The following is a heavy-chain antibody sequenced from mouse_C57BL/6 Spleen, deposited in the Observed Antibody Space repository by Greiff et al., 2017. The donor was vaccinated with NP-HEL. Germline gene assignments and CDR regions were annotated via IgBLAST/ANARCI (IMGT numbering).Heavy chain of an antibody. CDR1: GYTFTSYW. Sequence: QVQLQQSGAELVKPGASVKMSCKASGYTFTSYWITWVKQRPGQGLEWIGDIYPGSGSTNYNEKFKSKATLTVDTSSSTAYMQLSSLTSEDSAVYYCAYDGYYDAMDYWGQGTSVTVSS. D-gene: IGHD2-3*01. CDR2: IYPGSGST. CDR3: AYDGYYDAMDY. J-gene: IGHJ4*01. V-gene: IGHV1-55*01.